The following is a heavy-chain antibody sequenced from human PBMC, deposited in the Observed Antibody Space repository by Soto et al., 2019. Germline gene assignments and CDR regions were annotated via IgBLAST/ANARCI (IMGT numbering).Heavy chain of an antibody. CDR2: FDPEDGET. D-gene: IGHD2-15*01. J-gene: IGHJ5*02. CDR3: ATGVGYCSGGSCYSGNWFDP. CDR1: GYTLTELS. Sequence: ASVKVSCKVSGYTLTELSIHWVRQAPGKGLEWMGGFDPEDGETIYAQKFQGRVTMTEDTSTDTAYMELSSLRSEDTAVYYCATGVGYCSGGSCYSGNWFDPWGQGTLVTVSS. V-gene: IGHV1-24*01.